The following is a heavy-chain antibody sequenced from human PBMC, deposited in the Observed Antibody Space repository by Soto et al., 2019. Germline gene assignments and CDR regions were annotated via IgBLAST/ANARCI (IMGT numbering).Heavy chain of an antibody. CDR3: ARDLSGYVPFDY. Sequence: EVQLVESGRGVVRPGGSLRLSCAASGFTFDDYGMDWVRQAPGKGLEWVSGINWNGGSTGYADSVKGRFTISRDNAKNSLYLQMNSLIAEDTALYYCARDLSGYVPFDYWGQGTLVTVSS. CDR1: GFTFDDYG. D-gene: IGHD5-12*01. J-gene: IGHJ4*02. CDR2: INWNGGST. V-gene: IGHV3-20*04.